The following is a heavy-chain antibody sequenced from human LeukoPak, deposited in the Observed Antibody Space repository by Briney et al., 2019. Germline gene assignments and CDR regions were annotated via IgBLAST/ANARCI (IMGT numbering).Heavy chain of an antibody. Sequence: GGSLRLSCAASGFTFDDYAMHWVRQAPGKGLEWVSAISGSGGSTYYADSVKGRFTISRDNSKNTLYLQMNSLRAEDTAVYYCAKSGYCSSTSCRPFDYWGQGTLVTVSS. CDR2: ISGSGGST. J-gene: IGHJ4*02. CDR3: AKSGYCSSTSCRPFDY. D-gene: IGHD2-2*03. CDR1: GFTFDDYA. V-gene: IGHV3-23*01.